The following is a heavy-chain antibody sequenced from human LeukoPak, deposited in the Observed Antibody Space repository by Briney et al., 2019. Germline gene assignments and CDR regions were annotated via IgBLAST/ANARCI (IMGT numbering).Heavy chain of an antibody. D-gene: IGHD4-17*01. CDR2: ISGSGRTT. Sequence: GGTLRLSCAASGFTFSSYAMSWVRQAPGKGLEWVSAISGSGRTTYYADSVKGPFTISRHNSKNTLYLQMNSLRAEDTAVYYCAKERATVTTGGYIDYWGQGTLVTVSS. V-gene: IGHV3-23*01. J-gene: IGHJ4*02. CDR1: GFTFSSYA. CDR3: AKERATVTTGGYIDY.